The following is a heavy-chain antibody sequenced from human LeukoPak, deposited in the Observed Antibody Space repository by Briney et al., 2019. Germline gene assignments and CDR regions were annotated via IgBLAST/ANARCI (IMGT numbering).Heavy chain of an antibody. D-gene: IGHD4-11*01. V-gene: IGHV3-33*01. J-gene: IGHJ4*02. CDR2: IWYDGSSK. CDR3: ARDRADYPEAS. Sequence: PGGSLRLSCAASGFTFSSSGMHWVRQAPGKGLEWVAVIWYDGSSKYYADSVKGRFTISRDNSKNTLYLQMNSLRAEDTAVYYCARDRADYPEASWGQGTLVTVSS. CDR1: GFTFSSSG.